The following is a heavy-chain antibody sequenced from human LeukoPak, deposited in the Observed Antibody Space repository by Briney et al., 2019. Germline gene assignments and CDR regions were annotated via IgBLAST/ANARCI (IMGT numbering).Heavy chain of an antibody. CDR3: ARDDYRGVTNFDP. D-gene: IGHD3-10*01. CDR1: GGSVSPYF. J-gene: IGHJ5*02. Sequence: SETLSLTCTVSGGSVSPYFWSWIRQPPGKGLEWIGYISYTGNTNYNPSLKSRVTISVDTSKDQFSLQLTSVTAADTAVYYCARDDYRGVTNFDPWGQGTLVTVSS. V-gene: IGHV4-59*02. CDR2: ISYTGNT.